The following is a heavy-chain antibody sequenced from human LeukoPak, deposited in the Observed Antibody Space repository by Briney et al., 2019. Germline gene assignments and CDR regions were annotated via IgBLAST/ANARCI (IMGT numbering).Heavy chain of an antibody. Sequence: ASVKVSCKASGYTFTSYYMHWVRQAPGQGLEWMGIINPSGGSTSYAQKFQGRVTMTRDTSTSTAYMELSSLRSEDTAVYYCARGGMVGRKYYYYYMDVWGKGTTVTVSS. CDR2: INPSGGST. J-gene: IGHJ6*03. V-gene: IGHV1-46*01. D-gene: IGHD2-8*01. CDR3: ARGGMVGRKYYYYYMDV. CDR1: GYTFTSYY.